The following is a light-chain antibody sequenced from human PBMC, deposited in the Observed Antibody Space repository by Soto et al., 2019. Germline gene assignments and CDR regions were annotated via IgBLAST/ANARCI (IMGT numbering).Light chain of an antibody. CDR3: SSYTISSAYV. J-gene: IGLJ1*01. CDR1: SSDVGGYNY. V-gene: IGLV2-14*01. CDR2: DVS. Sequence: ALTQPASVSGSPGQSITISCTGTSSDVGGYNYVSWYQQHPGKAPKLMIYDVSNRPSGVSNRFSGSKSGNTASLTISGLQAEDEADYYCSSYTISSAYVFGTGTKLTVL.